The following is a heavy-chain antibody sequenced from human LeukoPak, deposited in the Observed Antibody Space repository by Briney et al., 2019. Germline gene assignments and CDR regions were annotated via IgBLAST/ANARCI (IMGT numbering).Heavy chain of an antibody. CDR3: AKEDTAMSSVDY. CDR1: GFTFSTYW. V-gene: IGHV3-30*02. CDR2: IRFDGSNK. D-gene: IGHD5-18*01. J-gene: IGHJ4*02. Sequence: GGSLRLSCAASGFTFSTYWMTWVRQAPGKGLEWVSFIRFDGSNKYYADSVKGRFTISRDNSKNTLYLQMNSLRAEDTAVYYCAKEDTAMSSVDYWGQGTLVTVSS.